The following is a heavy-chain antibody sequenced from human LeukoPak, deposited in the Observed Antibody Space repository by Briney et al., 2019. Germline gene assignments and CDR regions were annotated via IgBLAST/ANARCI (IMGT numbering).Heavy chain of an antibody. CDR1: GFTLSSYA. Sequence: GGSLRLSCAASGFTLSSYAMSWVRQGPGKGLEWVSGINWNGGSTGYADSVKGRFTISRDNAKNSLYLQMNSLRAEDTALYYCARGGITIFGVVGYFDYWGQGTLVTVSS. CDR3: ARGGITIFGVVGYFDY. CDR2: INWNGGST. J-gene: IGHJ4*02. D-gene: IGHD3-3*01. V-gene: IGHV3-20*04.